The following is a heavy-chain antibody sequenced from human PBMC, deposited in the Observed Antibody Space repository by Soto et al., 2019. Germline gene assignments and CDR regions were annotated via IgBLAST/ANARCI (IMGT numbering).Heavy chain of an antibody. CDR1: GFTFSRDA. V-gene: IGHV3-23*01. CDR2: INNSGAST. D-gene: IGHD3-3*01. Sequence: EVQLLESGGGLVQPGGSLRLSCTASGFTFSRDAMSWVRQAPGKGLEWVATINNSGASTNYADSVKGRFTISRANSKNTLYVQLSSLSANDTAVYYFAKVTIFGVVDYWGQGTLVTVSS. CDR3: AKVTIFGVVDY. J-gene: IGHJ4*02.